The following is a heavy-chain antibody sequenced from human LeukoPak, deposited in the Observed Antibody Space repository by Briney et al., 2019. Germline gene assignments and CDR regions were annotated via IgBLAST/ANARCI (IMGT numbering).Heavy chain of an antibody. CDR3: ARGYYDSSGHYDAFDI. CDR1: GYSFTSYW. CDR2: IYPGDSDT. Sequence: GGSLKISCKGSGYSFTSYWIGWVRQMPGKGLEWMGIIYPGDSDTRYSPSFQGQVTISADKSISTAYLQWSSLKASDTAMYYCARGYYDSSGHYDAFDIWGQGTMVTVSS. J-gene: IGHJ3*02. V-gene: IGHV5-51*01. D-gene: IGHD3-22*01.